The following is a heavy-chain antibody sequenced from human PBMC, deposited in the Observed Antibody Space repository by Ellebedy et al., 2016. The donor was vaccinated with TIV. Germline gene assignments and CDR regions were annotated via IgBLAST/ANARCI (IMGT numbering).Heavy chain of an antibody. CDR3: AGGTGWIFDL. J-gene: IGHJ2*01. CDR1: GITFSQYW. Sequence: GESLKISCAASGITFSQYWMNWVRQAPGKGLEWLANINQDGTVPDYLDSLKGRFSISRDNAKNLLFLQMHSLRDDDTAMYYCAGGTGWIFDLWGRGTLVTVFS. CDR2: INQDGTVP. V-gene: IGHV3-7*03. D-gene: IGHD6-19*01.